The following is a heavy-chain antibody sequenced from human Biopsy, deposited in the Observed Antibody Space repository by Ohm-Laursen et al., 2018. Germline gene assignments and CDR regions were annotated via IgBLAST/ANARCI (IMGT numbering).Heavy chain of an antibody. CDR3: ARGYSV. CDR2: IKEDGGEI. V-gene: IGHV3-7*01. CDR1: GFSFRNYW. J-gene: IGHJ4*02. D-gene: IGHD5-18*01. Sequence: GSLRLSCAASGFSFRNYWMSWVRRAPGKGLEWVATIKEDGGEIKYVASVKGRFTISRDNTESSLYLQMNNLTAEDTAVYYCARGYSVWGQGTLVTVSS.